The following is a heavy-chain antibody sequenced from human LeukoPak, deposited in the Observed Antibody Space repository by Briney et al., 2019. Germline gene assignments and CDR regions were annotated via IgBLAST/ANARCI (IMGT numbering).Heavy chain of an antibody. CDR1: GYTFSSYD. CDR3: ARVKGSSWPDS. J-gene: IGHJ4*02. V-gene: IGHV1-8*01. D-gene: IGHD6-13*01. CDR2: MNPNSGNT. Sequence: GASVKVSCKASGYTFSSYDINWVRQATGQGPEWLGWMNPNSGNTGYAQRFQGRVTMTRNTSISTAYMELSSLRSEDTAVYYCARVKGSSWPDSWGQGTLVTVSS.